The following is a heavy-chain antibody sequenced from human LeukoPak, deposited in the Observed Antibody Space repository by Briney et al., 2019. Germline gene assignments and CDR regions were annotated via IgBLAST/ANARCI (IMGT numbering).Heavy chain of an antibody. CDR3: AKAVSGFLEWLKA. J-gene: IGHJ5*02. V-gene: IGHV3-23*01. CDR1: GFTFSSYA. D-gene: IGHD3-3*01. Sequence: SGGSLRLSCAASGFTFSSYAMSWVRQAPGKGLEWVSAISGSGGSTYYADSVKGRFTISRDNSKNTLYLQMNSLRAEDTAVYYCAKAVSGFLEWLKAWGQGTLVTVSS. CDR2: ISGSGGST.